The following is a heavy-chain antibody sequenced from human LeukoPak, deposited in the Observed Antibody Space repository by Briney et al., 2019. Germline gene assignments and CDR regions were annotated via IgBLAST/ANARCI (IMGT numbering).Heavy chain of an antibody. CDR2: IYPGDSDT. D-gene: IGHD2-2*01. J-gene: IGHJ4*02. CDR1: GYTFTTHW. Sequence: GESLKIPCKASGYTFTTHWIGWVRQMPGKGLEWMGIIYPGDSDTRYSPSFQGQVTISADKSITTAYLQWSSLKASDTAMYYCARQGLGSVVVPAVDYWGQGTLVTVSS. CDR3: ARQGLGSVVVPAVDY. V-gene: IGHV5-51*01.